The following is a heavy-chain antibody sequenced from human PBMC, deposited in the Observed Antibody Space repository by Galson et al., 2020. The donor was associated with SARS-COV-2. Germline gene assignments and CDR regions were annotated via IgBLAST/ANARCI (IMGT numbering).Heavy chain of an antibody. CDR3: AITTPHYDILTGYYSGGWFDP. J-gene: IGHJ5*02. D-gene: IGHD3-9*01. CDR1: GYTLTELS. V-gene: IGHV1-24*01. CDR2: FDPEDGET. Sequence: ALVKVSCKVSGYTLTELSMHWVRQAPGKGLEWMGGFDPEDGETIYAQKFQGRVTMTEDTSTDTAYMELSSLRSEDTAVYYCAITTPHYDILTGYYSGGWFDPWGQGTLVTVSS.